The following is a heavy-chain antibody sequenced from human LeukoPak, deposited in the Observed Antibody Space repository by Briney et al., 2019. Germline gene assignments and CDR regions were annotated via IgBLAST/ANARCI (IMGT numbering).Heavy chain of an antibody. CDR1: GGTFSSYA. J-gene: IGHJ3*02. D-gene: IGHD3-22*01. V-gene: IGHV1-69*05. CDR2: IIPIFGTA. Sequence: ASVKVSCKASGGTFSSYAISWVRQAPGQGLEWMGGIIPIFGTANYAQKFQGRVTITTDESTSTAYMELSRLRSDDTAVYYCARGEENYYDSSGYCAFDIWGQGTMVTVSS. CDR3: ARGEENYYDSSGYCAFDI.